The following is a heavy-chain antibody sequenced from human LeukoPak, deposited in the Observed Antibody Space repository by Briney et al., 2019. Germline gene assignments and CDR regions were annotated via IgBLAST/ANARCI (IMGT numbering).Heavy chain of an antibody. CDR1: GFTFSSYA. CDR2: ISYDGGNK. J-gene: IGHJ3*02. V-gene: IGHV3-30-3*01. Sequence: GRSLRLSCAASGFTFSSYAMHWVRQAPGKGLEWVAVISYDGGNKYYADSVKGRFTISRDNSKNTLYLQMNSLRAEDTAVYYCARDSPPLGYCSGGSCYPGAFDIWGQGTMVTVSS. D-gene: IGHD2-15*01. CDR3: ARDSPPLGYCSGGSCYPGAFDI.